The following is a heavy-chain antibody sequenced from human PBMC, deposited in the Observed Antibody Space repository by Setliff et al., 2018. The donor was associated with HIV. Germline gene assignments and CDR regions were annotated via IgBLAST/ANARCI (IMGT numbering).Heavy chain of an antibody. CDR2: ICYSGST. J-gene: IGHJ6*02. CDR3: ARRPAGAVAGGYGMDV. CDR1: GGSISSSSYY. Sequence: PSETLSLTCTVSGGSISSSSYYWGWIRQPPGKGLEWIGSICYSGSTYYNPSLKSRVTISVDTSKNQFSLKLSSVTAADTAVYYCARRPAGAVAGGYGMDVWGQGTTVTVSS. D-gene: IGHD6-19*01. V-gene: IGHV4-39*07.